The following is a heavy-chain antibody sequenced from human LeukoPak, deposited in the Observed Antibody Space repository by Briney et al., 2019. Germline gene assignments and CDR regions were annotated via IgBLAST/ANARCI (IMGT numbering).Heavy chain of an antibody. V-gene: IGHV4-39*01. CDR2: IYYSGST. Sequence: SETLSLTCTVSGGSISSSSYYWGWIRQSPGKGLEWIGSIYYSGSTYYNPSLKSRVTISVDTSKNQLSLKLSSVTAADTAVYYCARRYPYCSSTSCYPLPYFDYWGQGTLVTVSS. CDR1: GGSISSSSYY. J-gene: IGHJ4*02. CDR3: ARRYPYCSSTSCYPLPYFDY. D-gene: IGHD2-2*01.